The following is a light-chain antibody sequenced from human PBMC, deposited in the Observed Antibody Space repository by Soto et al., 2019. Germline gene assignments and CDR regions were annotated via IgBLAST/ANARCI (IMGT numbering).Light chain of an antibody. CDR3: SSFTNSGTLV. J-gene: IGLJ2*01. Sequence: QSALTQPASVSGSPGQSITISCTGTSSDVGGHNYVSWYQQHPGKAPKNMIYEVNNGPSGVSDRFSGSKSGNTASLTISGLQAEDEAYYYCSSFTNSGTLVFGGGTKLTVL. CDR1: SSDVGGHNY. V-gene: IGLV2-14*01. CDR2: EVN.